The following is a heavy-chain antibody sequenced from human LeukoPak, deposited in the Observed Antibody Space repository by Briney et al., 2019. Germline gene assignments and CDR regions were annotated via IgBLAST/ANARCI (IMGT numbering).Heavy chain of an antibody. D-gene: IGHD1-26*01. CDR2: IKQDRSEK. CDR3: ARLYSGSFLYYFYYYMDV. J-gene: IGHJ6*03. V-gene: IGHV3-7*01. CDR1: GFTFSRYW. Sequence: QPGGSLRLSCAASGFTFSRYWMSWVRQAPGKGLEWVANIKQDRSEKYYVDSVKGRFTISRDNAKNSLYLQMNSLRAEDTAVYYCARLYSGSFLYYFYYYMDVWGKGTTVTISS.